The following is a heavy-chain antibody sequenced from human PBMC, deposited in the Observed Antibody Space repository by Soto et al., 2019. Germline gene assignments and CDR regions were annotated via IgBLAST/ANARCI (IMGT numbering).Heavy chain of an antibody. CDR3: ARGSSSSYYYYYYGMDV. D-gene: IGHD6-13*01. J-gene: IGHJ6*02. CDR1: GYTFTSYA. CDR2: INAGNGNT. V-gene: IGHV1-3*01. Sequence: ASGKVSCKASGYTFTSYAMHWVRQAPGQRLEWMGWINAGNGNTKYSQKFQGRVTITRDTSASTAYMELSSLRSEDTAVYYCARGSSSSYYYYYYGMDVWGQGTTVNVSS.